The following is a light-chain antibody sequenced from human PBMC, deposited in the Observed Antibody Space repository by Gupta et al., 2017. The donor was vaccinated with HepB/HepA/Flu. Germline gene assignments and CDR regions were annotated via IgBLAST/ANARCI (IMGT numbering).Light chain of an antibody. Sequence: DIQMTQSPSSLSASVGDRVTITCQASQDISNYLNWYQQKPGKAPKLLIYDASNLETGVPSRFSGSGSGTDFTFTISNLQHEDIATYYCQQYDNLPKTFGQGTKVEIK. CDR3: QQYDNLPKT. V-gene: IGKV1-33*01. J-gene: IGKJ1*01. CDR2: DAS. CDR1: QDISNY.